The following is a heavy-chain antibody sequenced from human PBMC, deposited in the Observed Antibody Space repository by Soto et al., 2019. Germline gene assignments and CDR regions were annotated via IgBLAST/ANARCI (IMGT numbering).Heavy chain of an antibody. CDR1: GFTFSSYA. CDR3: ARDLADDFWSGLPRYGMDV. V-gene: IGHV3-30-3*01. D-gene: IGHD3-3*01. CDR2: ISYDGSNK. J-gene: IGHJ6*02. Sequence: GGSLRLSCAASGFTFSSYAMHWVRQAPGKGLEWVAVISYDGSNKYYADSMKGRFTISRDNSKNTLYLQMNSLRAEDTAVYYCARDLADDFWSGLPRYGMDVWGQGTTVTVSS.